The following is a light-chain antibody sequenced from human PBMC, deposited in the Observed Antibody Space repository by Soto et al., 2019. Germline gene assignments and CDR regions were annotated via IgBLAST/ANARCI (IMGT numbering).Light chain of an antibody. CDR3: HQANSFPLT. J-gene: IGKJ4*01. CDR1: QGINSW. CDR2: AAS. V-gene: IGKV1D-12*01. Sequence: DIQMTQSPSSVSASVGDRVTITCRASQGINSWLTWYQQRPGKAPKLLIYAASSLQIGVPLRFSGSGSGTDFTLTISSLQPEDFATYYCHQANSFPLTFGGGTKVEIK.